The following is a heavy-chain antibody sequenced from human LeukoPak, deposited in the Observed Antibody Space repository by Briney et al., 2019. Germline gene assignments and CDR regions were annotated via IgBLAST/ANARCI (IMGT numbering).Heavy chain of an antibody. V-gene: IGHV3-7*03. D-gene: IGHD3-3*01. Sequence: GGSLRLSCVVSGFTLSSRWMMWVRQAPGEGLEWLTNINRDGSEKNYVDSVKGRFTITRDNAENSLYLQMNSLKVEDSAIYYCATYDSWSGYNIAYWGQGTLVTVSS. CDR3: ATYDSWSGYNIAY. CDR2: INRDGSEK. CDR1: GFTLSSRW. J-gene: IGHJ4*02.